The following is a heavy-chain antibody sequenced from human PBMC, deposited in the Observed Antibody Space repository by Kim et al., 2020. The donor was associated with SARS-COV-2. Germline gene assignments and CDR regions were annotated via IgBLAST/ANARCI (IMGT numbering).Heavy chain of an antibody. Sequence: DSGKGRFTISRDNAKNSLYLQMNSLRAEDTAVYYCARAYSSGWAYFDYWGQGTLVTVSS. D-gene: IGHD6-19*01. CDR3: ARAYSSGWAYFDY. V-gene: IGHV3-21*01. J-gene: IGHJ4*02.